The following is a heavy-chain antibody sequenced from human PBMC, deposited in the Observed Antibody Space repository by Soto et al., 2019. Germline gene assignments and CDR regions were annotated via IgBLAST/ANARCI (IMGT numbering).Heavy chain of an antibody. CDR1: GGSFSGYY. J-gene: IGHJ5*02. CDR2: INHSGST. Sequence: SETLSLTCAVYGGSFSGYYWSWIRQPPGKGLEWIGEINHSGSTNYNPSLKSRVTISVDTSKNQFSLKLSSVTAADTAVYYCARVDNVLLRFGELLGWFDPWGQGNLVTVSS. D-gene: IGHD3-10*01. CDR3: ARVDNVLLRFGELLGWFDP. V-gene: IGHV4-34*01.